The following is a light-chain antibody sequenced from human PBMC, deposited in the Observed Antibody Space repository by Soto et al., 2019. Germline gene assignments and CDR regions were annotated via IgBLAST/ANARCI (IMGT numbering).Light chain of an antibody. V-gene: IGKV1-5*01. CDR2: EAS. CDR1: QSISSW. Sequence: DIQTTQSPSTLSASVGDRVTITCRASQSISSWLAWYQQKPGKAPKLLIHEASRLESGVPSRFSGSESGTEFTLTISSLHAEDSATYYCQQYTNFPLTFGGGTKVEIK. CDR3: QQYTNFPLT. J-gene: IGKJ4*01.